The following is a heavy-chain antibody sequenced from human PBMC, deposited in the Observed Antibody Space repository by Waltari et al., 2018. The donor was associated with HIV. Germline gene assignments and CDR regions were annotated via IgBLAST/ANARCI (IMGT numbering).Heavy chain of an antibody. CDR2: IKSKTDGGTT. J-gene: IGHJ4*02. V-gene: IGHV3-15*01. D-gene: IGHD1-26*01. CDR1: GFGSSYAW. Sequence: EVQLVESGGGSVKPGGSLRLYCAASGFGSSYAWMNWVRQAPGKGLEWVGRIKSKTDGGTTDYAAPVKGRFTISRDDSKNTVNLQMNSLKTEDTAVYYCTTDLWEGDTLNRNCWGQGTLVTVSS. CDR3: TTDLWEGDTLNRNC.